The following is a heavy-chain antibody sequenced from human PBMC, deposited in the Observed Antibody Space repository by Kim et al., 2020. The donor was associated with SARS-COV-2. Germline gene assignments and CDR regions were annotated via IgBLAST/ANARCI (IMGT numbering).Heavy chain of an antibody. D-gene: IGHD3-9*01. CDR3: ASARYFDWLLYPYFDY. CDR1: GGTFSSYA. CDR2: IIPIFGTA. J-gene: IGHJ4*02. V-gene: IGHV1-69*13. Sequence: SVKVSCKASGGTFSSYAISWVRQAPGQGLEWMGGIIPIFGTANYAQKFQGRVTITADESTSTAYMELSSLRSEDTAVYYCASARYFDWLLYPYFDYWGQGTLVTVSS.